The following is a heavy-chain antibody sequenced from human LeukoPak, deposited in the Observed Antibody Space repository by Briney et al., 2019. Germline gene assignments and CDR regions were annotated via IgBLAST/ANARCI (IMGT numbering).Heavy chain of an antibody. CDR2: ISSSSSTI. V-gene: IGHV3-48*01. J-gene: IGHJ3*02. D-gene: IGHD6-13*01. CDR1: GFTFSSYS. CDR3: ARVALDSSSWLYAFDI. Sequence: GGSLRLSCAASGFTFSSYSMNWVRQAPGKGLEWVSYISSSSSTIYYADSVKGRFTISRDNAKNSLYLQMNSLRAEDTAVYYCARVALDSSSWLYAFDIWGQGTMVTVSS.